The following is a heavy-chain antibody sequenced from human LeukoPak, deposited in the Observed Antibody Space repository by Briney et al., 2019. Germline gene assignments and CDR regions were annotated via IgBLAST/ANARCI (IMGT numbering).Heavy chain of an antibody. V-gene: IGHV4-39*01. CDR2: IYYSGST. J-gene: IGHJ4*02. D-gene: IGHD3-10*01. Sequence: PSETLSLTCTVPGVSISSSSYYWGWIRQPPGKGLEWIGTIYYSGSTYYNPSLKSRVTISVDTSKNQFSLKLSSVTAADTAVYYCATPSAFGESLWGYWGQGTLVTVSS. CDR3: ATPSAFGESLWGY. CDR1: GVSISSSSYY.